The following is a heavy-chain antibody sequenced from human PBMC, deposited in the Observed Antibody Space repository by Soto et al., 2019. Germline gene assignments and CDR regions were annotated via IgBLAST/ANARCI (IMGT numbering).Heavy chain of an antibody. V-gene: IGHV1-8*01. Sequence: QVQLVQSGAEVKKPGASVKVSCKASGYTFTSYDINWVRQGTGQGLEWMGWMNPNSGKTGYAQKLPRRVTMTRNTSVSTAYLALSCLRSEDTAVYYCAREKSGYYDYWGQGTLVTVSS. D-gene: IGHD3-3*01. CDR2: MNPNSGKT. J-gene: IGHJ4*02. CDR3: AREKSGYYDY. CDR1: GYTFTSYD.